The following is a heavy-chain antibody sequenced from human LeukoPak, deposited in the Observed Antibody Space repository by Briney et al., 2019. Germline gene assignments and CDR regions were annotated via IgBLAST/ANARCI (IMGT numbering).Heavy chain of an antibody. D-gene: IGHD3-3*01. J-gene: IGHJ3*02. Sequence: SETLSLTCTVSGGSISSSGYYWGWIRQPPGKGLEWIGSISSGGSTHYIPSLKSRVTISVDTSKNQFSLKLSSVTAADTAVYYCARYPAIRITIFGVVIPHDAFDIWGQGTMVTVSS. V-gene: IGHV4-39*01. CDR1: GGSISSSGYY. CDR3: ARYPAIRITIFGVVIPHDAFDI. CDR2: ISSGGST.